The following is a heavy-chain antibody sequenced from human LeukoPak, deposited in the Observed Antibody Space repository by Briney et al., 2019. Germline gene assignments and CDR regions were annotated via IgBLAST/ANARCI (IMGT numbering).Heavy chain of an antibody. CDR3: ARRDQYGDYVAFFDY. J-gene: IGHJ4*02. V-gene: IGHV5-51*01. CDR2: IYPGNSNN. CDR1: GYSFTSYW. Sequence: GWSLNISCMGSGYSFTSYWIGWVRQMHGKGLEWMGIIYPGNSNNRHSPYFQGTVTISADKSISTAYLQWISLKASDTDMYYCARRDQYGDYVAFFDYWGQGTLVTVSS. D-gene: IGHD4-17*01.